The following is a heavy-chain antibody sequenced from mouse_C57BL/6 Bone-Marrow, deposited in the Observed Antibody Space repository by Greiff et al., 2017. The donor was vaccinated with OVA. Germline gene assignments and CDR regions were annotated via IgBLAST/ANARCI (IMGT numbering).Heavy chain of an antibody. CDR3: AKGWLLPYY. CDR1: GYTFTSYW. V-gene: IGHV1-61*01. D-gene: IGHD2-3*01. CDR2: IYPSDSET. Sequence: QVQLQQPGAELVRPGSSVKLSCKASGYTFTSYWMDWVKQRPGQGLEWIGNIYPSDSETHYNQKFKDKATLTVDKYSSTAYMQLSSLTSEDSAVYYCAKGWLLPYYWGQGTTLTVSS. J-gene: IGHJ2*01.